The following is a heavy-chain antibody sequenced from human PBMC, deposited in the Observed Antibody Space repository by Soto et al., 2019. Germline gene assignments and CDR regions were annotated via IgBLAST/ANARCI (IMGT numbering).Heavy chain of an antibody. J-gene: IGHJ6*02. CDR3: ARDMGSDDFWSVYPHPYGTDV. D-gene: IGHD3-3*01. CDR1: GGSISSGGYS. V-gene: IGHV4-30-2*01. CDR2: ISHSGST. Sequence: PSETLSLTCAVFGGSISSGGYSWSWIRQPPGKGLEWIGYISHSGSTYYNPSLKSRVTISLDRSKNQFSLKLSSVTAADTAVYYCARDMGSDDFWSVYPHPYGTDVWGQGTPLTGSS.